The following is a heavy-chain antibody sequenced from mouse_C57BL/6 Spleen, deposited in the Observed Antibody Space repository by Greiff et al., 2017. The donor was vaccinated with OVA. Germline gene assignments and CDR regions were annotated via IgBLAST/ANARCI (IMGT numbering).Heavy chain of an antibody. D-gene: IGHD2-2*01. CDR2: ISSGSSTI. CDR1: GFTFSDYG. J-gene: IGHJ2*01. CDR3: AREGYDY. V-gene: IGHV5-17*01. Sequence: EVKLVESGGGLVKPGGSLTLSCAASGFTFSDYGMHWVRQAPEKGLEWVAYISSGSSTIYYADTVKGRFTISRANAKNTLFLQMTSLRSEDTAMYYCAREGYDYWGQGTTLTVSS.